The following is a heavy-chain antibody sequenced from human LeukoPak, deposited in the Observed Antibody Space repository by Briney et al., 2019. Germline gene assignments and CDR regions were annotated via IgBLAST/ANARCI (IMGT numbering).Heavy chain of an antibody. D-gene: IGHD1-26*01. V-gene: IGHV3-15*01. CDR3: TKGIVGASTDWLDP. J-gene: IGHJ5*02. CDR2: IKSKTDGGTT. Sequence: PGGSLRLSCAASGFTLSNAWMSWVRQAPGKGLEWVGRIKSKTDGGTTDYAAPVKGRFTISRDDSKNTLYLQMNSLKTEDTAVYYCTKGIVGASTDWLDPWGQGTLVTVSS. CDR1: GFTLSNAW.